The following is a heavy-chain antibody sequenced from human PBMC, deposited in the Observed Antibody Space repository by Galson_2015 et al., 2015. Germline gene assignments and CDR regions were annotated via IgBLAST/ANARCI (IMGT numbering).Heavy chain of an antibody. CDR1: GFIFRRYP. CDR3: ARDWGGVGATTPFDY. J-gene: IGHJ4*02. V-gene: IGHV3-30-3*01. D-gene: IGHD1-26*01. CDR2: ISYDENNR. Sequence: SLRLSCAASGFIFRRYPLHWVRQAPGKGLEWVTFISYDENNRDYADSVKGRFTISRDNSKNTLYLQMSSLRVEDTAVYYCARDWGGVGATTPFDYWGQGTLVTVS.